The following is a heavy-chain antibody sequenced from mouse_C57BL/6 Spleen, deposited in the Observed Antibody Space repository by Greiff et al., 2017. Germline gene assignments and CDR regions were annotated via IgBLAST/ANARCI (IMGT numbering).Heavy chain of an antibody. V-gene: IGHV5-17*01. Sequence: EVKLVESGGGLVKPGGSLTLSCAASGFTFSDYGMHWVRQAPEKGLEWVAYISSGSSTIYYADTVKGRFTISRDNAKNTLFLQMTSLRSEDTAMYYCARTVPPCAYWGQGTLVTVSA. CDR3: ARTVPPCAY. CDR2: ISSGSSTI. D-gene: IGHD1-1*01. J-gene: IGHJ3*01. CDR1: GFTFSDYG.